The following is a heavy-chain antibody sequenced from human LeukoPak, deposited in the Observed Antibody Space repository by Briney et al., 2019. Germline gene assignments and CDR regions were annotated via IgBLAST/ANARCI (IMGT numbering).Heavy chain of an antibody. Sequence: GGSLRLSCAASGFTFSSYSMNWVRQAPGKGLEWVSAISGSGGSTYYADSVKGWFTIYRDNSKNTLYLQMNSLRAEDTAVYYCAKNNRHIVVVTAPLDYWGQGTLVTVSS. CDR2: ISGSGGST. CDR1: GFTFSSYS. J-gene: IGHJ4*02. D-gene: IGHD2-21*02. CDR3: AKNNRHIVVVTAPLDY. V-gene: IGHV3-23*01.